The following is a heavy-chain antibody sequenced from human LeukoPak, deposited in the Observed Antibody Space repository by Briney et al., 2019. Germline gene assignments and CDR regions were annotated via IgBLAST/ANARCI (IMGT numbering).Heavy chain of an antibody. Sequence: PSETLSLTCTVSGGSIISGSYYWTWIRQPAGEGLEWIGRIYTSGSTNYNPSLKSRVTISLDTSKNLFSLKLNSVTAADTAVYYCARAGDYGDYHYFDYWGQGTLVTVSS. D-gene: IGHD4-17*01. CDR2: IYTSGST. CDR3: ARAGDYGDYHYFDY. CDR1: GGSIISGSYY. J-gene: IGHJ4*02. V-gene: IGHV4-61*02.